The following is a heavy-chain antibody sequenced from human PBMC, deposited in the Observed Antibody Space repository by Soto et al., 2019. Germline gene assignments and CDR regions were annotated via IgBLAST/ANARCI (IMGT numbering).Heavy chain of an antibody. Sequence: ASVKVSCTASGYTFTSYDINWVRQATGQGLEWMGWMNPNSGNTGYAQKFQGRVTMTRNTSISTAYMELSSLRSEDTAVYYCARALARIVVVVAATPNDAFDIWGQGTMVTVSS. CDR2: MNPNSGNT. V-gene: IGHV1-8*01. CDR3: ARALARIVVVVAATPNDAFDI. D-gene: IGHD2-15*01. J-gene: IGHJ3*02. CDR1: GYTFTSYD.